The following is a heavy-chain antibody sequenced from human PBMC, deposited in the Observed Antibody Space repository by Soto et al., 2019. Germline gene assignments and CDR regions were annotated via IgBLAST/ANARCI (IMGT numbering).Heavy chain of an antibody. CDR1: GYTFTSYD. CDR2: MNPNSGNT. D-gene: IGHD3-9*01. Sequence: QVQLVQSGAEVKKPGASVKVSCKASGYTFTSYDINWVRQATGQGLEWMGWMNPNSGNTGYAQKFQGRVTMTRDTSITTAYMELSSLRSEDTAVYYGARNFNYILTGYYFLHYCYGMDVWGQGTTVTVSS. V-gene: IGHV1-8*01. J-gene: IGHJ6*02. CDR3: ARNFNYILTGYYFLHYCYGMDV.